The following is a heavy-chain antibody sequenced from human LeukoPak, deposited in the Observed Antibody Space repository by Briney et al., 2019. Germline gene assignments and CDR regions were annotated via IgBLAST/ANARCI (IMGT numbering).Heavy chain of an antibody. CDR3: AKDRRSGGKAGATSNFDY. J-gene: IGHJ4*02. Sequence: GGSLRLSFAASGFTFSSNGMNWVRQAPGKGLEWVSAITGSGDNTYYAASVKGRFTISRDNSKDTLYLQMDSLRTEDTAIYYCAKDRRSGGKAGATSNFDYWGQGTLVTVSS. D-gene: IGHD1-26*01. CDR1: GFTFSSNG. CDR2: ITGSGDNT. V-gene: IGHV3-23*01.